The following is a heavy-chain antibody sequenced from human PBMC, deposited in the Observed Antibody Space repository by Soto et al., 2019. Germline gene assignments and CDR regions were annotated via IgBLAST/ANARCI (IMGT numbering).Heavy chain of an antibody. Sequence: QVQLQESGPGLVKPSQTLSLTCTISGGSIWDDDHYWSWVRQSPGKGLEWIGHIYYSGAKYLSEALERRVTMSLDTSKNQFSMHLRSVTAADTATYFCARDRPVGPFAYKGDDGMDVWGQGTTVTVSS. CDR3: ARDRPVGPFAYKGDDGMDV. J-gene: IGHJ6*02. CDR2: IYYSGAK. V-gene: IGHV4-30-4*01. D-gene: IGHD1-20*01. CDR1: GGSIWDDDHY.